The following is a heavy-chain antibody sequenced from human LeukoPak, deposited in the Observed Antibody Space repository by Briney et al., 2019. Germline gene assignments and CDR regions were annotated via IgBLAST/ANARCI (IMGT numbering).Heavy chain of an antibody. D-gene: IGHD2-2*01. Sequence: GGSLRLSCAASGFTFSSYSMNWVRQAPGKGLEWVSYISSSSSTIYYADSVKGRLTISRDNAKNSLYLQMNSLRAEDTAAYYCARDIVVVPKAYGMDVWGQGTTVTVSS. CDR1: GFTFSSYS. J-gene: IGHJ6*02. CDR2: ISSSSSTI. V-gene: IGHV3-48*01. CDR3: ARDIVVVPKAYGMDV.